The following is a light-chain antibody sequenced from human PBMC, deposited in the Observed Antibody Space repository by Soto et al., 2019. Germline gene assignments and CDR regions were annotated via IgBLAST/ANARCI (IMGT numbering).Light chain of an antibody. CDR1: SSDIGNYKY. CDR2: DVT. CDR3: AAGDDSLSGLCG. V-gene: IGLV2-11*01. J-gene: IGLJ1*01. Sequence: QSALTQPRSVSGSPGQSVTISCTGTSSDIGNYKYVSWYQQKPGKAPKVIIYDVTERPSGIPDRFFGSKFDNTASLTISGLQADDEADYFCAAGDDSLSGLCGFGTGNSVTV.